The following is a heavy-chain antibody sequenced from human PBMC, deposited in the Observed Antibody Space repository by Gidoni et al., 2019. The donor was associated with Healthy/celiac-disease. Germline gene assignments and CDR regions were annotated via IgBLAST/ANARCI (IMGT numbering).Heavy chain of an antibody. V-gene: IGHV3-30*02. D-gene: IGHD4-17*01. CDR1: GFPFSSYG. J-gene: IGHJ4*02. CDR3: AQVWDYGDYLDY. Sequence: QVQLVESEGGVVQPGRALRLCCAAAGFPFSSYGMHWVRQAPGKGLEWVACIRYDGSNKYYADSVKCRFTISRDNSKNTLYLQMNSLRAEDTAVYYCAQVWDYGDYLDYWGQGTLVTVSS. CDR2: IRYDGSNK.